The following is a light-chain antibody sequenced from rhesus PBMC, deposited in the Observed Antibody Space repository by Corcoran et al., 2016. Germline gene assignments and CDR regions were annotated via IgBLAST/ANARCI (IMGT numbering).Light chain of an antibody. CDR3: LQNNIFPLI. J-gene: IGKJ4*01. CDR1: RFISSY. V-gene: IGKV1-28*02. CDR2: TAS. Sequence: DIQMTQSPSSLSASVGDTVTITCRASRFISSYLNWFQQKPGKAPKLLIYTASNLESGVPSRFSGRGSGTEFTLTISSLQPEDFATYCCLQNNIFPLIFGGGAKVEIK.